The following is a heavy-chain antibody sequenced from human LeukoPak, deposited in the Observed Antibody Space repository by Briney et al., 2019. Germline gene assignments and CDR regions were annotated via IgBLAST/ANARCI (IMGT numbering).Heavy chain of an antibody. CDR1: GYTFTGYY. J-gene: IGHJ4*02. CDR3: ARYYYYDSSGYYQSYTDY. Sequence: ASVKVSCKASGYTFTGYYMHWVRQATGQGLEWMGWMNPNSGNTGYAQKFQGRVTMTRNTSISTAYMELSSLRSEDTAVYYCARYYYYDSSGYYQSYTDYWGQGTLVTVSS. V-gene: IGHV1-8*02. D-gene: IGHD3-22*01. CDR2: MNPNSGNT.